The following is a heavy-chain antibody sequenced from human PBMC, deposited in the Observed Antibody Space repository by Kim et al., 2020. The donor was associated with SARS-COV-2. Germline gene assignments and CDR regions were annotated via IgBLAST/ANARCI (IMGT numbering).Heavy chain of an antibody. CDR3: ARDFYGDY. D-gene: IGHD4-17*01. V-gene: IGHV3-23*01. J-gene: IGHJ4*01. Sequence: GGSLRLSCAGYGFTFSRYSMTWVRQVPGKGLEWVSVISDSGGSTYYPDSVKGRFTISRDNSKNTLYLQMNSLRAEDTAVYYCARDFYGDYWGQGTLVTVS. CDR2: ISDSGGST. CDR1: GFTFSRYS.